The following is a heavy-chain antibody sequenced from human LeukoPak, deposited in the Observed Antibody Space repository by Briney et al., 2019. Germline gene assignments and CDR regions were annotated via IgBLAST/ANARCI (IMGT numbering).Heavy chain of an antibody. D-gene: IGHD2-2*01. CDR1: GGSISGYY. CDR2: IYDSGST. V-gene: IGHV4-59*01. Sequence: PSETLSLTCTVSGGSISGYYWSWIRQPPGKGLEWIGYIYDSGSTKYNPSLKSRVTISVDTSKNQLSQKLSSVTAADTAVYYCARKYCSSTRCYDHFDYWGQGTLVTVSS. J-gene: IGHJ4*02. CDR3: ARKYCSSTRCYDHFDY.